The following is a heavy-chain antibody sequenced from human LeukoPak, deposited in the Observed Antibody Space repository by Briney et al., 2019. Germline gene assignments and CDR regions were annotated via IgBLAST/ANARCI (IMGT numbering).Heavy chain of an antibody. CDR1: GGSIGRYY. D-gene: IGHD4-17*01. J-gene: IGHJ6*02. V-gene: IGHV4-59*08. CDR3: AGTEYGDYYYYGMDV. Sequence: SETLSLTCTVSGGSIGRYYWSWVRQPPGQRLEWIGYIYYNGDTDYNPSLKSRVTVSVDTAKNQFSLKLSSVTAADTAVYYCAGTEYGDYYYYGMDVWGQGTTVTVSS. CDR2: IYYNGDT.